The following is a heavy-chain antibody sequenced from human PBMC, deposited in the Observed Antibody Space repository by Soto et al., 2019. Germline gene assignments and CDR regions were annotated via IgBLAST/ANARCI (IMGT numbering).Heavy chain of an antibody. Sequence: QVQLVQSGAEVKKPGSSVKVSCKASRDTFSVYSISWVRQAPGQGLEWMGRIIPILNIANYAQKFQGRVTITADKSPSTAYMDLNSLTSADTAVYYCARAADGHFDFWGQGTLVTVSS. CDR1: RDTFSVYS. J-gene: IGHJ4*02. D-gene: IGHD6-13*01. CDR2: IIPILNIA. CDR3: ARAADGHFDF. V-gene: IGHV1-69*02.